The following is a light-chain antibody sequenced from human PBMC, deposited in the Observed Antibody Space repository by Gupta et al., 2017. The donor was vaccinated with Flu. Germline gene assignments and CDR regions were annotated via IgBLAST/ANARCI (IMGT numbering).Light chain of an antibody. CDR3: LLYIRGVWV. Sequence: QTVVTQVPSRTVSPGGTVTLTCASNTGPVASHFYANWFQQKPRQAPRPLLFSTCTTHSWTPARFSGSLMGGKAALTLSDVQPEDEADYYCLLYIRGVWVFGGGTKLTVL. CDR2: STC. CDR1: TGPVASHFY. V-gene: IGLV7-43*01. J-gene: IGLJ3*02.